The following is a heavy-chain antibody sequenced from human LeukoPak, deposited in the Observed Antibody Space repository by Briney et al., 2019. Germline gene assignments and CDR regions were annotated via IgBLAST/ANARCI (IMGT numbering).Heavy chain of an antibody. CDR1: GFTFSIAW. CDR2: IKSKTDGGTT. Sequence: PGGSLRLSCAASGFTFSIAWMCWVRQAPGKGLEWVGRIKSKTDGGTTDYAAPVKGRFTISRDDSKNTLYLQMNSLKTEDTAVYYCTTEGWLLTSQRYYFDYWGQGTLVTVSS. D-gene: IGHD5-12*01. J-gene: IGHJ4*02. CDR3: TTEGWLLTSQRYYFDY. V-gene: IGHV3-15*01.